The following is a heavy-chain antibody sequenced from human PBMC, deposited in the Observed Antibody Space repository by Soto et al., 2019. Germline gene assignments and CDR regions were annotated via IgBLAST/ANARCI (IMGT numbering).Heavy chain of an antibody. V-gene: IGHV3-15*07. Sequence: GGSLRLSCAASGFTFSNAWMNWVRQAPGKGLEWVGRIKSKTDGGTTDYAAPVKGRFTISRDDSKNTLYLQMNSLKTEDTAVYYCTLYYDFWSGPIAYWGQGTLVTVSS. CDR1: GFTFSNAW. J-gene: IGHJ4*02. D-gene: IGHD3-3*01. CDR2: IKSKTDGGTT. CDR3: TLYYDFWSGPIAY.